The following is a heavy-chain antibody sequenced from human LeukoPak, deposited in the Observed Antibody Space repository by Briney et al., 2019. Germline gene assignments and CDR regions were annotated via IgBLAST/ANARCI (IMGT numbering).Heavy chain of an antibody. CDR3: ARAYSSSRRYENDC. CDR2: IYYSGST. Sequence: SETLSLTCTVSGGSISSSNYYWGWIRQPPGKGLEWIGSIYYSGSTYYNPSLKSRVTISVDTSKNQFSLKLTSVSAADSAVYSCARAYSSSRRYENDCWGQGTLVTVSS. CDR1: GGSISSSNYY. V-gene: IGHV4-39*01. D-gene: IGHD3-22*01. J-gene: IGHJ4*02.